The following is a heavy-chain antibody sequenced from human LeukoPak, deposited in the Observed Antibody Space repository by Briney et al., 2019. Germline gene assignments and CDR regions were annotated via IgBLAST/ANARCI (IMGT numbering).Heavy chain of an antibody. V-gene: IGHV3-23*01. D-gene: IGHD6-19*01. CDR2: ISSGGSGT. CDR3: AKDVPSAVAGIY. J-gene: IGHJ4*02. Sequence: PGGSLRLSCAASGFTFSNYAMSWVRQAPGKGLEWVSGISSGGSGTNYADSVKGRFTISRDNSKNTLYLQVNSLRAEDTAVYYCAKDVPSAVAGIYWGQGTLVTVSS. CDR1: GFTFSNYA.